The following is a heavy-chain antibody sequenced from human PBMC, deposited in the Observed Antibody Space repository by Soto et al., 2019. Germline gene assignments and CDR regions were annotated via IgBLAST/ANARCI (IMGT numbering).Heavy chain of an antibody. CDR1: GFPFSSYA. CDR3: AKAKAAGPRGYNWFEP. Sequence: GGSMSLSCSASGFPFSSYAMSWVRQAPGKGLEWVSAISGSGGSTYYADSVKGRFTISRDNSKNTLYLQMNSLRAEDTAVYYCAKAKAAGPRGYNWFEPWGQGTLVNVSS. D-gene: IGHD6-13*01. CDR2: ISGSGGST. J-gene: IGHJ5*02. V-gene: IGHV3-23*01.